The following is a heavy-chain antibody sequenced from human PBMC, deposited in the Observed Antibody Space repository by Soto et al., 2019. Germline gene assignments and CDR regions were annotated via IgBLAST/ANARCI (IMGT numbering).Heavy chain of an antibody. CDR3: ARAAQFNYGGNSGFDY. Sequence: SETLSLTCAVYGGSFSGYYWSWIRQPPGKGLEWIGEINHSGSTKYNPSLKSRVTISRDNAKNTLYLQMNSLRAEDTAVYYCARAAQFNYGGNSGFDYWGQGTLVTVSS. CDR2: INHSGST. J-gene: IGHJ4*02. V-gene: IGHV4-34*01. CDR1: GGSFSGYY. D-gene: IGHD4-17*01.